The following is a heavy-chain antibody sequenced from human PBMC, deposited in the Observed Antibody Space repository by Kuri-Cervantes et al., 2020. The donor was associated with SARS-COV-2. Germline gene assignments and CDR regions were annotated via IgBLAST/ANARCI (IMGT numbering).Heavy chain of an antibody. CDR3: ARLPRYSTLESSPDY. CDR1: GGSISSSSYY. J-gene: IGHJ4*02. Sequence: GSLRLSCTVSGGSISSSSYYWGWIRQPPGKGLEWIGSIYYSGSTYYNPPLKSRVTISVDTSKNQFSLKLSSVTAADTAVYYCARLPRYSTLESSPDYWGQGTLVTVSS. D-gene: IGHD5/OR15-5a*01. CDR2: IYYSGST. V-gene: IGHV4-39*01.